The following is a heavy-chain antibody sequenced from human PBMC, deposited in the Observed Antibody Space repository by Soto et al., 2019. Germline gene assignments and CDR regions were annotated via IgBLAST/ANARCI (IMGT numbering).Heavy chain of an antibody. CDR1: GFTFRSFT. D-gene: IGHD6-13*01. Sequence: PGGSQRLSWAASGFTFRSFTMNWVRQAPGKGLEWVSTISSNSAYIYYTDALRGRFHISRDNAKNSLHLQMNSLRAEDTAVYYCTRDASRDSSARGWFDPWGPGNLVTVSS. V-gene: IGHV3-21*01. CDR3: TRDASRDSSARGWFDP. J-gene: IGHJ5*02. CDR2: ISSNSAYI.